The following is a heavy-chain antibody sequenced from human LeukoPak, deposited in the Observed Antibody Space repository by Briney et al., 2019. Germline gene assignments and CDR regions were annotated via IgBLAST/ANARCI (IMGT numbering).Heavy chain of an antibody. V-gene: IGHV3-33*01. D-gene: IGHD1-26*01. J-gene: IGHJ4*02. Sequence: GRSLRLSCAASGFTFSSYGMHWVRQAPDKGLEWVAVIWYDGSNKYYADSVKGRFTISRDNSKNTLYLQMNSLRAEDTAVYYCARDSAEWELLLYYFDYWGQGILVTVSS. CDR2: IWYDGSNK. CDR3: ARDSAEWELLLYYFDY. CDR1: GFTFSSYG.